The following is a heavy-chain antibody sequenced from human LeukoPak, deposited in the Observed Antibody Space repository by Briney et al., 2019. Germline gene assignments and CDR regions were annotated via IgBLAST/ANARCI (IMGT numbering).Heavy chain of an antibody. J-gene: IGHJ6*03. D-gene: IGHD3-3*01. CDR3: ARALAPPLGVLTVGDFYYYMDV. CDR1: GGSFSSYT. CDR2: IIPIFGSA. Sequence: SVKVSCKASGGSFSSYTINWVRQAPGQGLEWMGGIIPIFGSATYAQKFQGRVSITTDESTSTAYLELGSLRSDDTAVFYCARALAPPLGVLTVGDFYYYMDVWGKGTTVTVSS. V-gene: IGHV1-69*05.